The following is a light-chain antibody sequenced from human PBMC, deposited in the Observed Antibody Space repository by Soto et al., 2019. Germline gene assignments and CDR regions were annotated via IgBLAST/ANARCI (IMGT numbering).Light chain of an antibody. V-gene: IGKV1-5*03. CDR3: QQYNSYPIT. CDR2: KAS. CDR1: QSISSW. Sequence: DIQMTQSPSTLSASVGDRVTITCRASQSISSWLAWYQQKPGKAPKLLIYKASSLESGVPSRFSGNGSGTEFTLTISSLQPDDFAAYYCQQYNSYPITFGGGTKVDIK. J-gene: IGKJ4*01.